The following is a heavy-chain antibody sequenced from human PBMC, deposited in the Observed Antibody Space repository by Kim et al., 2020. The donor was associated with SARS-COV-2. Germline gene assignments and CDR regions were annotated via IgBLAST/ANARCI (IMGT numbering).Heavy chain of an antibody. V-gene: IGHV1-2*06. D-gene: IGHD2-15*01. CDR1: GYTFTGYY. CDR2: INPNSGGT. CDR3: ARDLAGVARSGGWYYYYYGMDV. Sequence: ASVKVSCKASGYTFTGYYMHWVRQAPGQGLEWMGRINPNSGGTNYAQKFQGRVTMTRDTSISTAYMELSRLRSDDTAVYYCARDLAGVARSGGWYYYYYGMDVWGQGTTVTVSS. J-gene: IGHJ6*02.